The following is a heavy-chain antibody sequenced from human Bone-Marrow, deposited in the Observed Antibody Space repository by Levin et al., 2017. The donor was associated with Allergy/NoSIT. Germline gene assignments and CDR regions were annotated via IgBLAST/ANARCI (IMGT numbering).Heavy chain of an antibody. Sequence: LSLTCAASGFTFSTYGMHWVRQAPGKGLEWVAVIWYDGNNKYYADSVKGRFTVSRDNSKSTLYLQMNSLRAEDTAVYYCARFGGYCSGGSCPDDYYGMDVWGQGATVTVSS. CDR1: GFTFSTYG. V-gene: IGHV3-33*01. D-gene: IGHD2-15*01. CDR3: ARFGGYCSGGSCPDDYYGMDV. CDR2: IWYDGNNK. J-gene: IGHJ6*02.